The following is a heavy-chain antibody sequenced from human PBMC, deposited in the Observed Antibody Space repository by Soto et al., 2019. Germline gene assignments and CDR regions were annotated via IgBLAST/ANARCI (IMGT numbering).Heavy chain of an antibody. J-gene: IGHJ3*02. CDR3: AISRKERVGAFDI. Sequence: TGGSLRLSCAASGFTFSSYSMNWVRQAPGKGLEWVSYISSSSTIYYADSVKGRFTISRDNAKNSLYLQMNSLRDEDTAVYYCAISRKERVGAFDIWGQGTMVTVSS. CDR2: ISSSSTI. D-gene: IGHD1-1*01. CDR1: GFTFSSYS. V-gene: IGHV3-48*02.